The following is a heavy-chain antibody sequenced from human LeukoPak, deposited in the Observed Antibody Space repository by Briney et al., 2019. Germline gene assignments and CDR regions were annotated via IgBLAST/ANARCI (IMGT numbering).Heavy chain of an antibody. V-gene: IGHV4-39*01. CDR1: GGSISSSSYY. J-gene: IGHJ4*02. Sequence: PSETLSLTCTVSGGSISSSSYYWGWIRQPPGKGLEWIGSIYYSGGTYYNPSLKSRVTISVDTSKNQFSLKLSSVTAADTAVYYCARGTPSGGSDYWGQGTLVTVSS. D-gene: IGHD1-26*01. CDR2: IYYSGGT. CDR3: ARGTPSGGSDY.